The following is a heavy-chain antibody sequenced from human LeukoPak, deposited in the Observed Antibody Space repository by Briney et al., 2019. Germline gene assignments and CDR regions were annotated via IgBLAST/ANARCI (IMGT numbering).Heavy chain of an antibody. D-gene: IGHD4-17*01. V-gene: IGHV3-7*01. CDR2: IKQDGSEK. CDR3: ARGHTAVTRHFDF. Sequence: PGGSLRLSCAASEFTFSSYWMSWVRQAPGKGLEWVASIKQDGSEKYYVDSVKGRVTISRDNAKNSLYLQMNSLRAEDTAVYYCARGHTAVTRHFDFWGQGTLITVSS. J-gene: IGHJ4*02. CDR1: EFTFSSYW.